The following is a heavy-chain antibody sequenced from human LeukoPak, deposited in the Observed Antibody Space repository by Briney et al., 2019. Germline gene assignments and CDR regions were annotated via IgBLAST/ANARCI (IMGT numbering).Heavy chain of an antibody. D-gene: IGHD3-10*01. J-gene: IGHJ4*02. Sequence: GGSLRLSCAASGFTFSSYSMNWVRQAPGKGLEWVSSISSSSYTYYADSVKGRFTISRDNAKNSLYLQMNSLRAEDTAVYYCARDTYYGSGSKIDYWGQGTLVTVSS. V-gene: IGHV3-21*01. CDR2: ISSSSYT. CDR3: ARDTYYGSGSKIDY. CDR1: GFTFSSYS.